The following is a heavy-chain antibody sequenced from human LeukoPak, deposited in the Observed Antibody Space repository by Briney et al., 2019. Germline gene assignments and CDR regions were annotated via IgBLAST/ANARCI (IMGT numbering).Heavy chain of an antibody. CDR3: ARNRGDPSYFDY. V-gene: IGHV3-21*01. Sequence: GGSLRLSCTASVFTFNGYSMNWVRQAPGKGLEWVSSISTSSSYIYYADSVKGRFTISRNNPKNSLYLQMNSLRAEDTAVYYCARNRGDPSYFDYWGQGTLVTVSS. D-gene: IGHD4-17*01. CDR1: VFTFNGYS. J-gene: IGHJ4*02. CDR2: ISTSSSYI.